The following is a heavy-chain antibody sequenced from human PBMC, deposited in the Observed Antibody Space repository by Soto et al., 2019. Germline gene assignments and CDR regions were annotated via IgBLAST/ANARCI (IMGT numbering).Heavy chain of an antibody. CDR1: GGTFSSYA. CDR3: AQCLLGVNYYYGMDV. D-gene: IGHD3-16*01. J-gene: IGHJ6*02. CDR2: IIPIFATA. Sequence: QVQLVQSGAEVKKPWSSVKVSCKASGGTFSSYAINWVRQAPGQGLEWMGGIIPIFATADYAQKFQGRVKITADESTSTAYMELSSLRSEDTAVYYCAQCLLGVNYYYGMDVWGQGTTVTVSS. V-gene: IGHV1-69*12.